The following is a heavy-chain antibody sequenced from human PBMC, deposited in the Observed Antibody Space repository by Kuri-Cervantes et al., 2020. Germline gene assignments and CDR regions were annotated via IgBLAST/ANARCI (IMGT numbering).Heavy chain of an antibody. CDR1: GFTFSSYA. D-gene: IGHD6-19*01. V-gene: IGHV3-30*07. CDR2: ISYDGSNK. Sequence: GESLKISCAASGFTFSSYAMHWVRQAPGKGLEWVAVISYDGSNKYYADSVKGRFTISRDNSKNTLYLQMNSLRAEDTAVYYCAREGIAVAGYYFDYWDQGTLVTVSS. CDR3: AREGIAVAGYYFDY. J-gene: IGHJ4*02.